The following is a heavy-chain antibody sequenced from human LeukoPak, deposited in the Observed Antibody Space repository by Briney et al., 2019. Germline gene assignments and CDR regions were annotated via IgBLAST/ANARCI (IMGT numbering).Heavy chain of an antibody. CDR2: ISSSGNTI. J-gene: IGHJ3*02. CDR1: AFTFSSYE. Sequence: GGSLRLSCAASAFTFSSYEMNWVRQAPGKGLEWVSYISSSGNTIYCADSVKGRFTISRDNAKNSLYLQMNSLRAEDTAVYYCARERRLGAFDIWGQGTMVTVSS. V-gene: IGHV3-48*03. CDR3: ARERRLGAFDI.